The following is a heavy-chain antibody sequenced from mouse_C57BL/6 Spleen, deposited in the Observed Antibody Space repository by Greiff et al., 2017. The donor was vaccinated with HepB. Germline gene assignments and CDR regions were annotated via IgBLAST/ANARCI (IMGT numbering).Heavy chain of an antibody. CDR1: GYTFTDYE. CDR2: IDPETGGT. V-gene: IGHV1-15*01. D-gene: IGHD1-1*01. Sequence: QVQLKESGAELVRPGASVTLSCKASGYTFTDYEMHWVKQTPVHGLEWIGAIDPETGGTAYNQKFKGKAILTADKSSSTAYMELRSLTSEDSAVYYCTRPYYGSSPPFDVWGTGTTVTVSS. J-gene: IGHJ1*03. CDR3: TRPYYGSSPPFDV.